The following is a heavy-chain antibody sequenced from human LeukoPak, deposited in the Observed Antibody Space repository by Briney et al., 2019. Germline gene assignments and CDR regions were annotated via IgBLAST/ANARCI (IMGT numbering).Heavy chain of an antibody. V-gene: IGHV3-23*01. J-gene: IGHJ1*01. CDR3: AKDRGDYDPEYFQH. D-gene: IGHD4-17*01. CDR1: GFTFCHHA. Sequence: GGSLRLSCAASGFTFCHHAMSWVRQAPGKGLEWVSNIRATSGTTFYADSVKGRFTISRDNSKNTLYLQMNSLRAEDTAVYYCAKDRGDYDPEYFQHWGQGTLVTVSS. CDR2: IRATSGTT.